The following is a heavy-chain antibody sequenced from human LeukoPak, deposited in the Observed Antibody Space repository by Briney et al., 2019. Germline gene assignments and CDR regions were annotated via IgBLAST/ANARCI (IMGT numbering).Heavy chain of an antibody. J-gene: IGHJ4*02. D-gene: IGHD3/OR15-3a*01. CDR3: ARQTGSGLFILP. V-gene: IGHV4-39*01. Sequence: SETLPLTCTVSGGSISSSSNSYWGWIRQPPGKGLEWIGSIYYSGNTYYNASLKSQVSISIDTSKNQFSLKLTSVTAADTAVYYCARQTGSGLFILPGGQGTLVTVSS. CDR1: GGSISSSSNSY. CDR2: IYYSGNT.